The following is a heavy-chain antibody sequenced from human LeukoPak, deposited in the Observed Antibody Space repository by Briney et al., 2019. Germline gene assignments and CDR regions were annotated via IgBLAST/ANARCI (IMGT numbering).Heavy chain of an antibody. V-gene: IGHV4-34*01. D-gene: IGHD2-21*01. CDR3: ARECGGDSTEYYFDY. CDR1: GGSFSGYY. J-gene: IGHJ4*02. CDR2: IYHSGST. Sequence: SETLSLTCAVYGGSFSGYYWSWIRQPPGKGLEWIGSIYHSGSTYYNPSLKSRVTISVDTSKNQFSLKLSSVTAADTAVYYCARECGGDSTEYYFDYWGQGTLVTVSS.